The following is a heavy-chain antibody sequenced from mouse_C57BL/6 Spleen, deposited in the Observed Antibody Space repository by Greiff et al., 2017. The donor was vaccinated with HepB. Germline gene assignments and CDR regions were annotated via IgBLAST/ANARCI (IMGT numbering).Heavy chain of an antibody. CDR1: GYTFTSYW. J-gene: IGHJ4*01. D-gene: IGHD2-5*01. Sequence: VQRVESGAELVKPGASVKLSCKASGYTFTSYWMHWVKQRPGRGLEWIGRIDPNSGGTKYNEKFKSKATLTVDKPSSTAYMQLSSLTSEDSAVYYCARGDYSNYGYAMDYWGQGTSVTVSS. V-gene: IGHV1-72*01. CDR2: IDPNSGGT. CDR3: ARGDYSNYGYAMDY.